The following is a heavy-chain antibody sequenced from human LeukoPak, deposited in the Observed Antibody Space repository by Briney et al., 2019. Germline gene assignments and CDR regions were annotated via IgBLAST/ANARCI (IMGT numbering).Heavy chain of an antibody. CDR3: ARALRCSSTSCYRDVRNPYYYYYYGMDV. CDR1: GFTFSSYA. D-gene: IGHD2-2*01. V-gene: IGHV3-30-3*01. CDR2: ISYDGSNK. J-gene: IGHJ6*02. Sequence: GRSLRLSCAASGFTFSSYAMHWVRQAPGKGLEWVAVISYDGSNKYYADSVKGRFTISRDNSKNTLYLQMNSPRAEDTAVYYCARALRCSSTSCYRDVRNPYYYYYYGMDVWGQGTTVTVSS.